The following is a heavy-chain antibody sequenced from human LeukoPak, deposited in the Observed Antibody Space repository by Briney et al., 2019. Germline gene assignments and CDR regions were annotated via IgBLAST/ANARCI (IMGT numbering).Heavy chain of an antibody. CDR1: GYSFTSYW. J-gene: IGHJ4*02. Sequence: GESLKISRKGSGYSFTSYWIGRVRQMPGKGLEWMGIIYPGDSDTRYSPSFQGQVTISADKSISTAYLQWSSLKASDTALYYCARMHTAMDVYYFDYWGREPWSPSPQ. D-gene: IGHD5-18*01. V-gene: IGHV5-51*01. CDR2: IYPGDSDT. CDR3: ARMHTAMDVYYFDY.